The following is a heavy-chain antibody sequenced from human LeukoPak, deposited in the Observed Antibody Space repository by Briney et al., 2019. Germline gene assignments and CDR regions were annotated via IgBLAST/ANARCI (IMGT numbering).Heavy chain of an antibody. CDR1: GYTFTSYD. CDR2: MNPNSGNT. J-gene: IGHJ4*02. D-gene: IGHD2-2*01. V-gene: IGHV1-8*01. Sequence: GASVKVSCKASGYTFTSYDINWVRQATGQGLEWMGWMNPNSGNTGYAQKFQSRVTMTRNTSISTAYMELSSLRSEDTAVYYCVIYCSSTSCYGWVDYWGQGTLVTVSS. CDR3: VIYCSSTSCYGWVDY.